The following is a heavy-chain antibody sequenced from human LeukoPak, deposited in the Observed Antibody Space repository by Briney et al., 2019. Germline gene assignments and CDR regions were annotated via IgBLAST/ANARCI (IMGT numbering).Heavy chain of an antibody. J-gene: IGHJ4*02. Sequence: PGGSLRLSCAASGFTFSDYNMSWIRQAPGKGLEWVSYISSSGSTIYYADSVRGRFTISRDNAKNSLYLQMNSLRAEDTAVYYCARGEREYDYVWGSFDYWGQGTLVTVSS. CDR3: ARGEREYDYVWGSFDY. CDR1: GFTFSDYN. CDR2: ISSSGSTI. D-gene: IGHD3-16*01. V-gene: IGHV3-11*01.